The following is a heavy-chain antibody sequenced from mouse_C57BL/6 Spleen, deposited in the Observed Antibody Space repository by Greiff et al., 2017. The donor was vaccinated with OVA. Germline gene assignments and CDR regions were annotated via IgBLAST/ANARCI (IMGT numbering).Heavy chain of an antibody. CDR3: AREGDGGFDY. V-gene: IGHV3-6*01. D-gene: IGHD3-3*01. J-gene: IGHJ2*01. Sequence: EVQLVESGPGLVKPSQSLSLTCSVTGYSITSGYYWNWIRQFPGNKLEWMGYISYDGSNNYNPSLKNRISITRDTSKNQFFLKLNSVTTEDTATYYCAREGDGGFDYWGQGTTRTVSS. CDR1: GYSITSGYY. CDR2: ISYDGSN.